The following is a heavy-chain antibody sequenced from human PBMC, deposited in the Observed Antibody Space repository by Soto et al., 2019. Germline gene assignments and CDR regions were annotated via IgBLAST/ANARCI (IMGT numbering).Heavy chain of an antibody. J-gene: IGHJ4*02. Sequence: QLQLQESVPGLVKPSEPLSLTCTVSDDSIGRSNYFWGWIRQPPGKGLEWIGNIFYRGNTHYNPSLKRRVTISLDTSNHHFSLRVRSVTDADTAVYYCARHLYSGDSSGSFCYWGPGALVIVSS. D-gene: IGHD6-19*01. V-gene: IGHV4-39*01. CDR3: ARHLYSGDSSGSFCY. CDR2: IFYRGNT. CDR1: DDSIGRSNYF.